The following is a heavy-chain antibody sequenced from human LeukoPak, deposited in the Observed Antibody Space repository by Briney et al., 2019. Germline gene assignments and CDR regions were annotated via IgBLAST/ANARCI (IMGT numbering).Heavy chain of an antibody. V-gene: IGHV3-7*01. CDR2: IKQDGSEK. CDR3: ARVAHYYDFWSGYYSYYGMDV. J-gene: IGHJ6*02. CDR1: GFTFSSYW. Sequence: GSLRLSCAASGFTFSSYWMSWVRQAPGKGLEWVANIKQDGSEKYYVDSVKGRFTISRDNAKNSLYLQMNSLRAEDTAVYYCARVAHYYDFWSGYYSYYGMDVWGQGTTVTVSS. D-gene: IGHD3-3*01.